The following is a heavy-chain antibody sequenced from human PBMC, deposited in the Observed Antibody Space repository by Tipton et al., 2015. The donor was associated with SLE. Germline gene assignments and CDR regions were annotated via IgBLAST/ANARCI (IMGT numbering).Heavy chain of an antibody. D-gene: IGHD4-17*01. CDR2: INHSGST. Sequence: TLSLTCAVYGGSFSGYYWSWIRQPPGKGLEWIGEINHSGSTNYNPSLKSRVTISVDTSKNQFSLKLSSVTAEDTAVYYCARVGDYGDYEGGMDVWGQGTTVTVSS. CDR1: GGSFSGYY. J-gene: IGHJ6*02. V-gene: IGHV4-34*01. CDR3: ARVGDYGDYEGGMDV.